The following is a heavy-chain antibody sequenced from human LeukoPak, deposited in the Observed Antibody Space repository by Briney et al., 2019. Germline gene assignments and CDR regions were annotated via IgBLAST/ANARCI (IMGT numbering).Heavy chain of an antibody. CDR2: VYYYGTT. Sequence: SSETLSLTCTVSGGSISSNYWSWIRQPPGEGLEWIAYVYYYGTTKYNHSLKSRVPIAIDTSKNQFSLSLSSVTVAGPAVYYFWRNSSTRDSGGWNTDFDYWGRETQLTLS. J-gene: IGHJ4*02. CDR3: WRNSSTRDSGGWNTDFDY. V-gene: IGHV4-59*08. CDR1: GGSISSNY. D-gene: IGHD6-19*01.